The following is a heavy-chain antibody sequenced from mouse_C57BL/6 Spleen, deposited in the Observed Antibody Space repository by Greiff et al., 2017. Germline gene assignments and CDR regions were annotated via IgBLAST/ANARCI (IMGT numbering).Heavy chain of an antibody. Sequence: VQLQQSGAELVRPGASVKLSCKASGYTFTDYYINWVKQRPGQGLEWIARIYPGSGNTYYNEKFKGKATLTAEKSSSTAYMQLSSLTSEDSAVYFCARGIYYDYEYYVGCWGQGTTLAVAS. CDR2: IYPGSGNT. V-gene: IGHV1-76*01. D-gene: IGHD2-4*01. CDR1: GYTFTDYY. CDR3: ARGIYYDYEYYVGC. J-gene: IGHJ2*01.